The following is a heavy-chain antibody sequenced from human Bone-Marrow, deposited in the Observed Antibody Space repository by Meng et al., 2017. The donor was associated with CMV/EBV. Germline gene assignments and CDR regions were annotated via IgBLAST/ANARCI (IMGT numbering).Heavy chain of an antibody. D-gene: IGHD3-3*02. CDR2: IIPIFGTA. Sequence: SVKVSCKASGGTFSSYAISWVRQAPGQRLEWMGGIIPIFGTANYAQKFQGRVTITTDESTSTAYMELSSLRSDDTAVYYCARDHFSTGTLGLYYYYGMDVWGQGTTVTVSS. J-gene: IGHJ6*02. CDR3: ARDHFSTGTLGLYYYYGMDV. V-gene: IGHV1-69*05. CDR1: GGTFSSYA.